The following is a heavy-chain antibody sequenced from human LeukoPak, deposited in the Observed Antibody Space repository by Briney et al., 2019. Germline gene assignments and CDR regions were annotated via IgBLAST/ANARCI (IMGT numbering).Heavy chain of an antibody. J-gene: IGHJ6*03. Sequence: GGSLRLSCAASGFTFSSYSMNWVRQAPGKGPEWVSSISSSSSYIYYADSVKGRFTISRDNSKNTLYLQMNSLRVEDTAVYYCAKNYYDSSGYYLHYYYYYMDVWGRGTTVTVSS. CDR1: GFTFSSYS. V-gene: IGHV3-21*01. CDR2: ISSSSSYI. D-gene: IGHD3-22*01. CDR3: AKNYYDSSGYYLHYYYYYMDV.